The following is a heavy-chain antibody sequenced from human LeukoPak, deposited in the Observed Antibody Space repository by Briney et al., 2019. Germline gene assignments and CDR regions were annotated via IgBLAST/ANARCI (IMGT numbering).Heavy chain of an antibody. Sequence: GGSLRLSCAASGFTFSSYAMSWVRQAPGKGLEWVSAISGSGGSTYYADSVEGRFTISRDNSKNTLYLQMNSLRAEDTAVYYCAKDRLSRSYPSDYWGQGTLVTVSS. CDR1: GFTFSSYA. D-gene: IGHD1-26*01. J-gene: IGHJ4*02. CDR2: ISGSGGST. V-gene: IGHV3-23*01. CDR3: AKDRLSRSYPSDY.